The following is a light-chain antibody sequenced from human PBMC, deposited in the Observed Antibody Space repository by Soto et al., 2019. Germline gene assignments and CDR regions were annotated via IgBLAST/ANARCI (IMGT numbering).Light chain of an antibody. V-gene: IGLV7-46*01. J-gene: IGLJ1*01. Sequence: QAVVTQEPSLTVSPGGTVTLTCGSSTGAVTGGHYPYWFQQKPGQAPRTLIYGTNKKHSWTPDRFSGSLLGGKAALTLSGAQPEDEAEYYCLLSCSDALIFGTGTKLTVL. CDR1: TGAVTGGHY. CDR2: GTN. CDR3: LLSCSDALI.